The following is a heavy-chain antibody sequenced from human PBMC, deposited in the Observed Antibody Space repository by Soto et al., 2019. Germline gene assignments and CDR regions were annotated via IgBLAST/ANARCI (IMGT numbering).Heavy chain of an antibody. J-gene: IGHJ4*02. CDR3: ARDDFWGDRTHDY. Sequence: TSETLSLTCTVSGGSISGNYWSWIRQPAGKGLEWIGRIYSSGSPKYSPPLKSRVTMSVDKSKNQFSLKLSSVTAADTAVYYCARDDFWGDRTHDYWGQGTLVT. CDR2: IYSSGSP. V-gene: IGHV4-4*07. D-gene: IGHD3-3*01. CDR1: GGSISGNY.